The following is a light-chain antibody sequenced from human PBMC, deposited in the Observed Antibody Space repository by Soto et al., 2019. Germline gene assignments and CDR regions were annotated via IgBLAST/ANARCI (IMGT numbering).Light chain of an antibody. CDR1: SSNIGTNT. CDR2: NTN. CDR3: AAWDGSLNVVL. V-gene: IGLV1-44*01. J-gene: IGLJ2*01. Sequence: QSVLTQPPSASGTPGQRVAISCSGSSSNIGTNTVNWYQQLPGSAPQLLIYNTNQRPSGVPGRFSGSKSGASASLAISGLQSEDEADYYCAAWDGSLNVVLFGGGTSSPS.